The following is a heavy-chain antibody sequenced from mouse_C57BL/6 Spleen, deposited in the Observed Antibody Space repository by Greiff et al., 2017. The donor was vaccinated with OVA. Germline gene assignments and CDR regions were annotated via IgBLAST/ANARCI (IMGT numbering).Heavy chain of an antibody. CDR2: IYPSDSET. Sequence: QVQLQQPGAELVRPGSSVKLSCKASGYTFTSYWMDWVKQRPGQGLEWIGNIYPSDSETHYNQKFKDKATLTVDKSSSTAYLQLSSLTSEDSAVYYCARAWDWYFDGWGTGTTVTVSS. J-gene: IGHJ1*03. CDR3: ARAWDWYFDG. CDR1: GYTFTSYW. V-gene: IGHV1-61*01. D-gene: IGHD4-1*01.